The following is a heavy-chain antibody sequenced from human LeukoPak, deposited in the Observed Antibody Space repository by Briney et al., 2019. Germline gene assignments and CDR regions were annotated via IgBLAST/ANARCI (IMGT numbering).Heavy chain of an antibody. J-gene: IGHJ4*02. CDR3: ARAGSFWHYVY. V-gene: IGHV3-7*01. Sequence: GGSLRLSCAASGFTFSGFWMSWVRQTPGKGLEWVANIKQDGSEKYYVDSVKGRFTISRDNAKNSLSLQMNGLRVEDTAVYYCARAGSFWHYVYWGQGALVTVSS. D-gene: IGHD1-7*01. CDR2: IKQDGSEK. CDR1: GFTFSGFW.